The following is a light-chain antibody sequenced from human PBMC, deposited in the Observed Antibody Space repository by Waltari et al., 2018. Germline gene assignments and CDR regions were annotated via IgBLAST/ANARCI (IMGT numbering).Light chain of an antibody. CDR1: QGISSY. V-gene: IGKV1-9*01. CDR3: QQLNSYPLT. Sequence: IEFTQSPSSLSASVGARVTITCRASQGISSYLAWYQQKPWKAPKLLIYAASTLQSGVPSRFSGSGSGTDFTLTISSLQPEDFATYYCQQLNSYPLTFGGGTKVEIK. J-gene: IGKJ4*01. CDR2: AAS.